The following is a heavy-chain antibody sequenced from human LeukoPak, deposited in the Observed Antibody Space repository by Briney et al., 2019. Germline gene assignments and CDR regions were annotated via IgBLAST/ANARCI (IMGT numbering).Heavy chain of an antibody. CDR1: GFTFSSYS. Sequence: GGSLRLSCAASGFTFSSYSMNWVRQAPGKGLEWVSYISSSSSTIYYADSVKGRFTISRDNAKNSLYLQMNSLRAEDTAVYYCARGTGSYYGYFQPWARAPWSPSPQ. CDR2: ISSSSSTI. D-gene: IGHD1-26*01. J-gene: IGHJ1*01. CDR3: ARGTGSYYGYFQP. V-gene: IGHV3-48*04.